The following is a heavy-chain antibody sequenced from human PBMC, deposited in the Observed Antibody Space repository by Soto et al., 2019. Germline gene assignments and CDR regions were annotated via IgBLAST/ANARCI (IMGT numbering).Heavy chain of an antibody. CDR1: GGSISSGGYS. J-gene: IGHJ5*02. V-gene: IGHV4-30-2*01. Sequence: QLQLQESCSGLVKPSQTLSLTCAVSGGSISSGGYSWSWIRQPPGKGLEWIGYISHSGSTYYNPSLKSRVTISVDRSKNQFSLKLSSVTAADTAVYYCARRFDRWGQGTLVTVSS. CDR2: ISHSGST. CDR3: ARRFDR.